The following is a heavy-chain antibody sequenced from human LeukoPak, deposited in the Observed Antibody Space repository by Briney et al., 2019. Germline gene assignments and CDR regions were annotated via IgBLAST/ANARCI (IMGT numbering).Heavy chain of an antibody. J-gene: IGHJ5*02. CDR1: GGSFSGYY. CDR3: ARDNYGDSVWFDP. V-gene: IGHV4-34*01. D-gene: IGHD4-17*01. CDR2: INHSGST. Sequence: PSETLSLTCAVYGGSFSGYYWSWIRQPPGKGLEWIGEINHSGSTNYNPSLKSRVTISVDTSKNQFSLKLSSVTAADTAVYYCARDNYGDSVWFDPWGQGTLVTVSS.